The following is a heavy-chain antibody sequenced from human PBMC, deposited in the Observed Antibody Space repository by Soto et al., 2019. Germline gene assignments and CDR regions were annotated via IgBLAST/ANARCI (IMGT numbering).Heavy chain of an antibody. J-gene: IGHJ6*02. CDR3: AREGRGVVVPGGMDV. D-gene: IGHD2-2*01. Sequence: EVQVVESGGGLVQPGGSLRLSCAVSGFTFSSYWMHWVRQAPGKGLVWVSRINSDGSSTSYADSVKGRFTISRDNAKNXLYLQMNSLRAEDTAVYYCAREGRGVVVPGGMDVWGQGTTVTVSS. CDR2: INSDGSST. V-gene: IGHV3-74*01. CDR1: GFTFSSYW.